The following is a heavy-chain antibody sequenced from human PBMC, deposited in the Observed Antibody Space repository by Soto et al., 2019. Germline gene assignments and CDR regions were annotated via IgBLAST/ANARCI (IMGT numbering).Heavy chain of an antibody. CDR1: GFTLSAHY. Sequence: EVQLVESGGGLVQPGGSLRLSCAASGFTLSAHYMDWVRRAPGKGLAWVGRIKNKAGSYSTEYAASVTGRFTISRDDSKNPLYLQMNSLKTEDTAVYYCADLTWNGYYLPWGQGTLVIVSS. CDR2: IKNKAGSYST. D-gene: IGHD3-3*01. V-gene: IGHV3-72*01. CDR3: ADLTWNGYYLP. J-gene: IGHJ4*02.